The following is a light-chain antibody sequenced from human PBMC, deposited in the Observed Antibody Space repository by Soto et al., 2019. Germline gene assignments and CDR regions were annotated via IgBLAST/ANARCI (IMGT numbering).Light chain of an antibody. CDR3: QQRTNWPLT. CDR1: QSVSNS. CDR2: DVS. V-gene: IGKV3-11*01. Sequence: EIVLTQSPATLSLSPGERATLSCWASQSVSNSLAWYQQRPGQSPRLLIYDVSTRATGIPARFGGSGSGTDFTLTISSLETEDFAVYNCQQRTNWPLTFGGGTKVEI. J-gene: IGKJ4*01.